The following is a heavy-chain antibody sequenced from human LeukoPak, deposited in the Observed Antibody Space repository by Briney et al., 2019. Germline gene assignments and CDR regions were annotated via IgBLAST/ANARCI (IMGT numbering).Heavy chain of an antibody. D-gene: IGHD1-26*01. CDR2: SYPRDSDT. Sequence: GESLKISCQGSGYSFISFWIGWVRQMPGKGLEWMGISYPRDSDTRYSPSFQGQVTISAEKSTRPAFLQWSSLKASDTAMYYCARPVGATGEIDFWGEGDLVTVSS. J-gene: IGHJ4*02. V-gene: IGHV5-51*01. CDR1: GYSFISFW. CDR3: ARPVGATGEIDF.